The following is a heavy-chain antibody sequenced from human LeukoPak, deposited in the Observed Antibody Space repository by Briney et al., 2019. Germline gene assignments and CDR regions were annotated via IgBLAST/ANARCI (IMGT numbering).Heavy chain of an antibody. V-gene: IGHV4-39*07. CDR2: IYYSGST. CDR3: ARDLSNYYDSSP. Sequence: SETLSLTCTVSGGSISSSSYYWGWIRQPPGKGLEWIGSIYYSGSTYYNPSLKSRVTISVDTSKNQFSLKLSSVTAADTAVYYCARDLSNYYDSSPWGQGTLVTVSS. J-gene: IGHJ5*02. D-gene: IGHD3-22*01. CDR1: GGSISSSSYY.